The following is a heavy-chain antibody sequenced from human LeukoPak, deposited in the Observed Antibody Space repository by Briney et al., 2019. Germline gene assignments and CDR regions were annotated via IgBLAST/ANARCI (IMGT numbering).Heavy chain of an antibody. CDR3: AKSMSTFYRGYFDY. Sequence: GGSLRLSCEASGFTFTTYAMTWVRQAPGKGLEWVSSISANGGDTYYADSVKGRFTISRDNSKNTLYLRMNSLRAEDTAIYYCAKSMSTFYRGYFDYWGQGTLVTVSS. D-gene: IGHD5/OR15-5a*01. V-gene: IGHV3-23*01. CDR1: GFTFTTYA. CDR2: ISANGGDT. J-gene: IGHJ4*02.